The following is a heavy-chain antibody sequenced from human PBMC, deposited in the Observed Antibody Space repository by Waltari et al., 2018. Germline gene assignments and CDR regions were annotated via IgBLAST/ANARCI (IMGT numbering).Heavy chain of an antibody. Sequence: QVQLVQSGSELQKPGASVKVSCKASGSIFSNYAMNWVRQAPGQGLEWMGWINTNTGNPTYAQCFTGRFVFSLDTSVSTAYLQISSLKAEDTSVYYCAKGIQLWGRGSWYFDDWGQGTLVTVSS. D-gene: IGHD5-18*01. CDR3: AKGIQLWGRGSWYFDD. CDR2: INTNTGNP. J-gene: IGHJ4*02. CDR1: GSIFSNYA. V-gene: IGHV7-4-1*02.